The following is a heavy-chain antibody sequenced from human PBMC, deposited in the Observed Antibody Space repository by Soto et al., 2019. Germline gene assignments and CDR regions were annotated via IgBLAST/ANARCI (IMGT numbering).Heavy chain of an antibody. J-gene: IGHJ4*02. CDR2: IFHTGTT. CDR1: GGSVSSGNYY. Sequence: SETLSLSCTVSGGSVSSGNYYWSWIRQPPGKGLEWIGYIFHTGTTNYNPSLKSRVAISLDTSMNQSSLKLSSVTAADTAVYYCTRAPVSGSYCFAFWGQGTPVTVSS. V-gene: IGHV4-61*01. D-gene: IGHD1-26*01. CDR3: TRAPVSGSYCFAF.